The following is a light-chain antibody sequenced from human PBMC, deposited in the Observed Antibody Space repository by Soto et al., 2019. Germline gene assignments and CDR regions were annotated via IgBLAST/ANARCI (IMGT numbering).Light chain of an antibody. J-gene: IGKJ5*01. Sequence: ILMTQSPLSLPVTPGEPASIPRRSCPKPLPKNGKNHLDWYLQKPGQSPQLLLYLASNWASGVPDRFSGSGSGTDFTLKISRVEAEDVGVYYCMQALQTPITFGQGTRLEIK. V-gene: IGKV2-28*01. CDR1: PKPLPKNGKNH. CDR2: LAS. CDR3: MQALQTPIT.